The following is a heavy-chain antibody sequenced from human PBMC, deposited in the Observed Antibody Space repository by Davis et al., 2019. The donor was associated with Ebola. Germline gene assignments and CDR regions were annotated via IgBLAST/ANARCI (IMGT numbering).Heavy chain of an antibody. CDR2: INGGGSAT. V-gene: IGHV3-74*01. Sequence: GESLKISCTDSVITFSSYAMTWVRQAPGKGLEWVSRINGGGSATTYADSVEGRFIVSRDNAKNTLYLQMDSLRAEDTAVYYCAREDYYYYGMDVWGKGTTVTVSS. CDR1: VITFSSYA. CDR3: AREDYYYYGMDV. J-gene: IGHJ6*04.